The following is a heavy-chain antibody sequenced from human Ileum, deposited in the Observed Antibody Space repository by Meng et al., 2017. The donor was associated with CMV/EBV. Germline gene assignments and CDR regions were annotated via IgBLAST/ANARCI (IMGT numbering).Heavy chain of an antibody. CDR2: IKNKPYGETA. V-gene: IGHV3-15*01. CDR3: TTDVGRGWYTYFYDY. Sequence: FTFSDAGMSWVRQAPGTGLEWLGRIKNKPYGETAEYAASVKDRFTISRDDSKNMLYLQMSGLKTEDTAFYYCTTDVGRGWYTYFYDYWGHGALVTVSS. CDR1: FTFSDAG. J-gene: IGHJ4*01. D-gene: IGHD6-19*01.